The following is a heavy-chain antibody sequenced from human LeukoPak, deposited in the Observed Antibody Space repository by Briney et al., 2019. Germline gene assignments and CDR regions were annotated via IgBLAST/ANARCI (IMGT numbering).Heavy chain of an antibody. CDR1: GYSISTTNW. D-gene: IGHD2-2*01. V-gene: IGHV4-28*01. Sequence: NPSDTLSLTCAVSGYSISTTNWWGWIRQPPGKGLEWIGYIFYSGSTTYNPSLKSRVTMSVDTSKNQFSLKLSSVTAADTAVYYCARSKAHLSTSWYGTWFDPWGQGTLVTVSS. CDR3: ARSKAHLSTSWYGTWFDP. J-gene: IGHJ5*02. CDR2: IFYSGST.